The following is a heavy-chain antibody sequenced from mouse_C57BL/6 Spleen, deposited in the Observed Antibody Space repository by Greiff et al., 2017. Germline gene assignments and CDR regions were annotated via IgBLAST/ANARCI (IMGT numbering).Heavy chain of an antibody. Sequence: QVQLQQPGTELVKPGASVKLSCKASGYTFTSYWMHWVKQRPGQGLEWIGNINPSNGGTNYNEKFKSKATLTVDKSSSTAYMQLSSLTSEDSAVYYCARCGGLYDGYYGFAYWGQGTLVTVSA. V-gene: IGHV1-53*01. J-gene: IGHJ3*01. D-gene: IGHD2-3*01. CDR3: ARCGGLYDGYYGFAY. CDR1: GYTFTSYW. CDR2: INPSNGGT.